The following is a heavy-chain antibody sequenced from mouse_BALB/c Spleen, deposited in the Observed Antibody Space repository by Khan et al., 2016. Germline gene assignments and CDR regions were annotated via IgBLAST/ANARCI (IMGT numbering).Heavy chain of an antibody. V-gene: IGHV9-2-1*01. CDR3: ARPITTGYWYFDV. CDR2: INTETGES. CDR1: GYTFTDYS. Sequence: QIQLVQSGPELKKPGETVKISCKASGYTFTDYSMHWVKQAPGKGLKWMGWINTETGESTYEDDFKGRFAFPLETSASTAYLQINNLNNADTATYCCARPITTGYWYFDVRGAGTTVAGSS. J-gene: IGHJ1*01. D-gene: IGHD2-4*01.